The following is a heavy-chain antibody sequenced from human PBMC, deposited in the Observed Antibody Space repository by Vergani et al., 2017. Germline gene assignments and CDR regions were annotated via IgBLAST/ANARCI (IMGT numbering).Heavy chain of an antibody. CDR2: IYYSGTT. CDR1: GAYVGSGGYY. V-gene: IGHV4-31*03. J-gene: IGHJ5*02. CDR3: TRHWAVVAANNCFDP. Sequence: QVQLQESGPGLVKASQTLSLTCSVSGAYVGSGGYYWSWVRQRPGMGLDWIGYIYYSGTTYYNPSLESRLTISLDTSENHLSLKLSSVTAADTAVYYCTRHWAVVAANNCFDPWGQGTLVTVSS. D-gene: IGHD2-15*01.